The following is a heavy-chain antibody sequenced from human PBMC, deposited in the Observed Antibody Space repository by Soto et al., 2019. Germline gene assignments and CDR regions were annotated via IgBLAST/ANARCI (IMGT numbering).Heavy chain of an antibody. CDR2: ISYDGSNK. Sequence: QVQLVESGGGVVQPGRSLRLSCAASGFTFSSYGMHWVRQAPGKGLEWVAVISYDGSNKYYADSVKGRFTISRDNSKNTLYLQMNSLRAEDTAVYYCAKYQDDSSGYDYYGMDVWGQGTTVTVSS. CDR1: GFTFSSYG. J-gene: IGHJ6*02. V-gene: IGHV3-30*18. D-gene: IGHD3-22*01. CDR3: AKYQDDSSGYDYYGMDV.